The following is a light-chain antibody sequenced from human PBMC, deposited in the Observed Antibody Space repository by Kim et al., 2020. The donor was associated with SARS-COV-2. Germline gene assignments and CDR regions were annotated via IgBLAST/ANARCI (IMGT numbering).Light chain of an antibody. CDR1: KLGDKY. Sequence: VSPGQTASITCSGDKLGDKYACCYQQKPRQSPVLVIYQDSKRPSGIPERFSGSNSGNTATLTISGTQAMDEADYYCQAWDSSTVVFGGGTQLTVL. CDR2: QDS. V-gene: IGLV3-1*01. CDR3: QAWDSSTVV. J-gene: IGLJ2*01.